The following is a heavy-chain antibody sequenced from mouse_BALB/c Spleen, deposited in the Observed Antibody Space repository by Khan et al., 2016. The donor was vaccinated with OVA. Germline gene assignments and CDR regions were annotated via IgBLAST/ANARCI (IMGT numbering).Heavy chain of an antibody. CDR2: TNPTNGRT. CDR1: GYTFTSYW. Sequence: VQLQESGAELVKAGASVKMSCKASGYTFTSYWMHWVKQRLGQGLEWFAETNPTNGRTYYNEKFKSKATLTVDKSSSTAYMLLSGPPFEDSAVHYCARIKKIVATYFDYWGQGKTLTVAS. D-gene: IGHD1-1*01. CDR3: ARIKKIVATYFDY. J-gene: IGHJ2*01. V-gene: IGHV1S81*02.